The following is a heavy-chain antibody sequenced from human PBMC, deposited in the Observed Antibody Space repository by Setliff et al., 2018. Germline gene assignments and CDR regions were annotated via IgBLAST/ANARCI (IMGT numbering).Heavy chain of an antibody. Sequence: GSLRLSCAASGFTFSSYAMSWVRQAPGKGLEWVSAISGSGGSTYYADSVKGRFTISRDSSKNTLYLQMNSLRAEDTAVYYCAKLRYYYDSSGYYYRFDYFYYYMDVWGKGTTVTVSS. D-gene: IGHD3-22*01. CDR1: GFTFSSYA. J-gene: IGHJ6*03. CDR3: AKLRYYYDSSGYYYRFDYFYYYMDV. V-gene: IGHV3-23*01. CDR2: ISGSGGST.